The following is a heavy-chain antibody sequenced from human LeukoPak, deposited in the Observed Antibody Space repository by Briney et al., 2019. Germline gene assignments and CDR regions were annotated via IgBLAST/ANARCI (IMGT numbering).Heavy chain of an antibody. CDR1: GGSFSGYY. D-gene: IGHD3-22*01. Sequence: SETLSLTCAVYGGSFSGYYWSWIRQPPGKGLEWIGEINHSGSTNYNPSLKSRVTISVDTSKNQFSLKLSSVTAADTAVYYCARGGGITMIVVVTAPFDYWGQGTLSPSPQ. CDR2: INHSGST. CDR3: ARGGGITMIVVVTAPFDY. J-gene: IGHJ4*02. V-gene: IGHV4-34*01.